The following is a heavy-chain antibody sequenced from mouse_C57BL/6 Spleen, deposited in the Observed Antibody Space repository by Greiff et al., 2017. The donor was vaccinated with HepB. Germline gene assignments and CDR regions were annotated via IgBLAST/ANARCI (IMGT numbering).Heavy chain of an antibody. Sequence: QVQLQQPGAELVMPGASVKLSCKASGYTFTSYWMHWVKQRPGQGLEWIGEIDPSDSYTNYNQKFKGKSTLTVDKSSSTAYMQLSSLTSEDSAVYYCARADPITTVVGRYYAMDYWGQGTSVTVSS. D-gene: IGHD1-1*01. CDR2: IDPSDSYT. V-gene: IGHV1-69*01. CDR3: ARADPITTVVGRYYAMDY. J-gene: IGHJ4*01. CDR1: GYTFTSYW.